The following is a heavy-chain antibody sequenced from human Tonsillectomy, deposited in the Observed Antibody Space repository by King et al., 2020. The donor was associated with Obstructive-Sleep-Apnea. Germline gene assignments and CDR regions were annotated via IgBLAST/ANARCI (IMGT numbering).Heavy chain of an antibody. CDR1: GFIFSNYA. CDR2: ISYDGSNK. J-gene: IGHJ6*02. V-gene: IGHV3-30-3*01. D-gene: IGHD5-18*01. CDR3: AGDRAQLWFHGVDV. Sequence: HVQLVESGGGVVQPGRSLKLSCVGSGFIFSNYAMYWVRQAPGKGLEWVAVISYDGSNKYYADSVKGRFTISRDNSENTLYLQMDGLRTEDTSVYYCAGDRAQLWFHGVDVWGQGTTVTVS.